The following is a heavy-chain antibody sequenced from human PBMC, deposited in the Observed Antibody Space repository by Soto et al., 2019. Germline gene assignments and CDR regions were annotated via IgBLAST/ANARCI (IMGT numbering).Heavy chain of an antibody. CDR3: AREANCGSDCYSPAEYSQH. Sequence: QVQLVQSGAEVKKPGASVKVSCKASGYTFSNYGISWVRQAPGQGLEWMGGISAYNGKTYDAERLQGRVTMTTDNSTSTAYMELRSLRSDDTAVYYCAREANCGSDCYSPAEYSQHWGQGTLVTVSS. CDR1: GYTFSNYG. J-gene: IGHJ1*01. V-gene: IGHV1-18*04. CDR2: ISAYNGKT. D-gene: IGHD2-21*02.